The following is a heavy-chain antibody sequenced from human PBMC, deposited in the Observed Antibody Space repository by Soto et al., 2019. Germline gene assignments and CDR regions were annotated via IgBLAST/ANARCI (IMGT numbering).Heavy chain of an antibody. D-gene: IGHD1-26*01. CDR2: IYYNVNT. V-gene: IGHV4-59*08. CDR3: ATQEVSGTYVYTFDP. J-gene: IGHJ5*02. Sequence: SETLSLTCTVSGGSISSYYWSWIRQPPGKGLEWIGYIYYNVNTNYNPSLKSRATISVDTSKNQFSLKLSSVTAADTAVYYCATQEVSGTYVYTFDPWGQGTLVTVS. CDR1: GGSISSYY.